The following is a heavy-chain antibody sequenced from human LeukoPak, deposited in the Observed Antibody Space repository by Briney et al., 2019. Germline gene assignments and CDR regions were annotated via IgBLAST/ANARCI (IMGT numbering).Heavy chain of an antibody. D-gene: IGHD2-8*01. CDR2: INHSGNT. CDR3: AILNGNANAFDI. Sequence: SETLSLTCAVYGGSFSGYYWSWIRQPPGKGLEWIGEINHSGNTNYNPSLKSRVTISVDTSKNQFSLKLSSVTAADTAVYYCAILNGNANAFDIWGQGTMVTVSS. CDR1: GGSFSGYY. V-gene: IGHV4-34*01. J-gene: IGHJ3*02.